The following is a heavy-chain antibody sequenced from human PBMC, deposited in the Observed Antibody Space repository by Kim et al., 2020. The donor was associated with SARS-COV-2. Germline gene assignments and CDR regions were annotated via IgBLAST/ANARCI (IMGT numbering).Heavy chain of an antibody. CDR1: GFTFSSYA. CDR3: ARDRYSSSWPYYYGMDV. J-gene: IGHJ6*02. V-gene: IGHV3-30-3*01. Sequence: GGSLRLSCAASGFTFSSYAMHWVRQAPGKGLEWVAAISYDGSNKYYADSVKGRFTISRDNSKNTLYLQMNSLRAEDTAVYYCARDRYSSSWPYYYGMDVWGQGTTVTVSS. CDR2: ISYDGSNK. D-gene: IGHD6-13*01.